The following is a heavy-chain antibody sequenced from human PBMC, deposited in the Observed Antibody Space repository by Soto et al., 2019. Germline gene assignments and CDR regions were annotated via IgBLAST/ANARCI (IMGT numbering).Heavy chain of an antibody. CDR2: ISYDGSNK. D-gene: IGHD4-17*01. Sequence: GGSLRLSCAASGFTFSSYGMHWVRQAPGKGLEWVAVISYDGSNKYYADSVKGRFTISRDNSKNTLYLQMNSLRAEDTAVYYCAKDEPDYGYFDYWGQGTLVTVSS. CDR1: GFTFSSYG. CDR3: AKDEPDYGYFDY. J-gene: IGHJ4*02. V-gene: IGHV3-30*18.